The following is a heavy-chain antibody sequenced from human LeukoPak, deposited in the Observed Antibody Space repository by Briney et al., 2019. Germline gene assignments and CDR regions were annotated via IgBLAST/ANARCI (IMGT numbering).Heavy chain of an antibody. CDR2: ISSSSSYI. Sequence: PGGSLRLSCAASGFTFSSYSMNWVRQAPGKGLEWVSSISSSSSYIYYADSVKGRFTISRDNAKNSLYLQMNSLRAEDTAVYYCAGDWTFKWPLRGAFDIWGQGTMVTVSS. D-gene: IGHD3/OR15-3a*01. CDR3: AGDWTFKWPLRGAFDI. V-gene: IGHV3-21*01. CDR1: GFTFSSYS. J-gene: IGHJ3*02.